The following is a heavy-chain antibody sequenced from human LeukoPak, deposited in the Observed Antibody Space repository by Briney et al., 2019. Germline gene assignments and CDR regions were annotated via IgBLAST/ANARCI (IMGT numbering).Heavy chain of an antibody. V-gene: IGHV4-38-2*02. Sequence: PSETLSLTCTVSGYSISSGYYWGWIRQPPGKGLEWIGSIYHSGSTYYNPSLKSRVTISVDTSKNQFSLKLSSVTAANTAVYYCARVGWEPPYGYMDVWGKGTTVTISS. D-gene: IGHD1-26*01. CDR3: ARVGWEPPYGYMDV. J-gene: IGHJ6*03. CDR1: GYSISSGYY. CDR2: IYHSGST.